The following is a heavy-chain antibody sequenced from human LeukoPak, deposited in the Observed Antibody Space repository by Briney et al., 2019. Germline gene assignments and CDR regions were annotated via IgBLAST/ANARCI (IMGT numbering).Heavy chain of an antibody. CDR3: AAARTGTTSVDY. Sequence: SETLSLTCTVSGGSISSSSPYWGWIRQPPGKGLEWIGSIYYSGSTYHNPSLKSRVTISVDTSKNQFSLKLSSVTAADTAVYYCAAARTGTTSVDYWGQGTLVTVSS. D-gene: IGHD1-1*01. CDR1: GGSISSSSPY. CDR2: IYYSGST. V-gene: IGHV4-39*01. J-gene: IGHJ4*02.